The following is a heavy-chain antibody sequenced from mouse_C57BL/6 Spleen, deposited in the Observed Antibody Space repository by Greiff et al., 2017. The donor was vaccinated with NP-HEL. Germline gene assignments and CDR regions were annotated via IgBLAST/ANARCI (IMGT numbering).Heavy chain of an antibody. D-gene: IGHD2-4*01. CDR2: IWSDGST. J-gene: IGHJ4*01. CDR1: GFSLTSYG. V-gene: IGHV2-6-1*01. CDR3: ARHGENYDYDDAMDY. Sequence: VKLMESGPGLVAPSQSLSITCTVSGFSLTSYGVHWVRQPPGKGLEWLVVIWSDGSTTYNSALKSRLSISKDNSKSQVFLKMNSLQTDDTAMYYCARHGENYDYDDAMDYWGQGTSVTVSS.